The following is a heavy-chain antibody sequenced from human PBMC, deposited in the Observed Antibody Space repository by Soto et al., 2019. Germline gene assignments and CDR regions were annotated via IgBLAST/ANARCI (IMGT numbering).Heavy chain of an antibody. CDR1: GGTFSSYA. J-gene: IGHJ5*02. D-gene: IGHD3-22*01. V-gene: IGHV1-69*01. Sequence: QVQLVQSGAEVKKPGSSVKVSCKASGGTFSSYAISWVRQAPGQGREWMGGIIPIFGTANYAQKFQGRVTITADESTSTAYMELSSLRSEDTAVYYCARDHRRSYYDSSGFWFDPWGQGTLVTVSS. CDR3: ARDHRRSYYDSSGFWFDP. CDR2: IIPIFGTA.